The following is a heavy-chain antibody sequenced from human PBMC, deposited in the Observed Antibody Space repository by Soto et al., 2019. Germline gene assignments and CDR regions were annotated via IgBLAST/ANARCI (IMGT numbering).Heavy chain of an antibody. D-gene: IGHD5-12*01. J-gene: IGHJ4*02. CDR1: GFSLSTRGMG. V-gene: IGHV2-5*02. Sequence: QITLKESGTTLVKPTQTLTLTCSFSGFSLSTRGMGVGWIRQPPGKALEWLALMFWDDDKWYIPSLRSRLTITEDTSKNQVVLTMTNIDPVDTATYYCAHRARGDAYYFDQWGQGTLVTVAS. CDR2: MFWDDDK. CDR3: AHRARGDAYYFDQ.